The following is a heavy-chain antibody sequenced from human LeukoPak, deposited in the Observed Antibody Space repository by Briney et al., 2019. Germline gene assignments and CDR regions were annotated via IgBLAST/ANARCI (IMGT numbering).Heavy chain of an antibody. CDR1: GFTFSSYE. CDR2: ISISGTTI. J-gene: IGHJ6*04. CDR3: AELGITMIGGV. D-gene: IGHD3-10*02. Sequence: GGSLRLSCAASGFTFSSYEMNWVRQAPGKGLEWLSHISISGTTIHYADSVKGRFTISRDNAKNSLYLQMNSLRAEDTAVYYCAELGITMIGGVWGKGTTVTISS. V-gene: IGHV3-48*03.